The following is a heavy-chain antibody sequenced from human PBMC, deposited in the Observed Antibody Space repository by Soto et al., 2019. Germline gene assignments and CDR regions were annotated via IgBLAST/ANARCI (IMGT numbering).Heavy chain of an antibody. J-gene: IGHJ4*02. D-gene: IGHD2-15*01. Sequence: EVQLLESGGGLVQPGGSLRLSCAASGFTFSSYVMSWVRQAPGKGLEWVSAISGSGGSTYYADSVKGRFTISRDNSKNTLYLQMNSLRAEDTAVYYCAKWGYCSGGSCYNYFDYWGQGTLVTVSS. V-gene: IGHV3-23*01. CDR3: AKWGYCSGGSCYNYFDY. CDR2: ISGSGGST. CDR1: GFTFSSYV.